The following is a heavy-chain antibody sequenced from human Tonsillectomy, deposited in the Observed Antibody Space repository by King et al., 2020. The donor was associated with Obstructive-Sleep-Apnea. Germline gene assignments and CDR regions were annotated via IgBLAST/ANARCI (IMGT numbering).Heavy chain of an antibody. CDR3: AKGYGSGSRTAYGMDV. CDR2: ISWNSGSI. Sequence: VQLVESGGALVQPGRSLRLSCAASGFTFDDYAMHWVRQAPGKGREWVSGISWNSGSIAYADSVKGRFTISRVNAKNSLYLQMNSLRPEDTAVYYCAKGYGSGSRTAYGMDVWGQGTTVTVSS. V-gene: IGHV3-9*01. CDR1: GFTFDDYA. D-gene: IGHD3-10*01. J-gene: IGHJ6*02.